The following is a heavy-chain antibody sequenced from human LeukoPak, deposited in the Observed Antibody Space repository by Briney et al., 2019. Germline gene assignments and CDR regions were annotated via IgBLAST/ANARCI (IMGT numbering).Heavy chain of an antibody. CDR2: IYHSGST. CDR1: GGSISSSNW. J-gene: IGHJ4*02. Sequence: SETLSLTCAVSGGSISSSNWWSWVRQPPGKGLEWIGEIYHSGSTNYNPSLKSRVTISVDKSKNQFSLKLSSVTAADTAAYYCARESDYGDYVDHWGQGTLVTVSS. CDR3: ARESDYGDYVDH. V-gene: IGHV4-4*02. D-gene: IGHD4-17*01.